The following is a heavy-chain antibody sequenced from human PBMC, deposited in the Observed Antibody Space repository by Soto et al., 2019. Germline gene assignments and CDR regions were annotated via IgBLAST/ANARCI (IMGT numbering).Heavy chain of an antibody. CDR1: GFTFSSYA. J-gene: IGHJ6*02. V-gene: IGHV3-64D*08. D-gene: IGHD2-15*01. CDR3: VKARKGYCSGGSCYSVPYYYYYGMDV. Sequence: GGSLRLSCSASGFTFSSYAMHWVRQAPGKGLEYVSAISSNGGSTYYADSVKGRFTLSRDNSKNTLYLQMSSLRAEDTAVYYCVKARKGYCSGGSCYSVPYYYYYGMDVWGQGTTVTVSS. CDR2: ISSNGGST.